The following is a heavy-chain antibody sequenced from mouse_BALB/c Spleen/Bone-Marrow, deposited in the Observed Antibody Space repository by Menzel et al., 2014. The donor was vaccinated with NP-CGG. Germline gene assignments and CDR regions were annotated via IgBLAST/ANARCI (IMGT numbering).Heavy chain of an antibody. V-gene: IGHV2-6-7*01. CDR2: IWGDGST. J-gene: IGHJ4*01. Sequence: QVQLQQSGPGLVAPSQSLSITCTVSGFSLTGYGVNWVRQPPGKGLEWLGMIWGDGSTDYNSALKSGLSISKDNSKSQVFLKMNSLQTDDTARYYCARTLGHYAMDYWGQGTSVTVSS. CDR3: ARTLGHYAMDY. CDR1: GFSLTGYG. D-gene: IGHD4-1*01.